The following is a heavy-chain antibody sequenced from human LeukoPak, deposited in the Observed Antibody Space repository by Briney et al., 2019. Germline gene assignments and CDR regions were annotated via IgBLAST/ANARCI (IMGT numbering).Heavy chain of an antibody. V-gene: IGHV3-30*02. D-gene: IGHD3-9*01. CDR3: AKERLLGLYDILTGYYGDFDY. CDR2: IRFDETKK. CDR1: GFTFSSYG. Sequence: GGSLRLSCAASGFTFSSYGMHWVPHAPAKGLQWVAFIRFDETKKYYVDSVKGRFTISRDNSKNTQFLQMNSLKAEDTAVYYCAKERLLGLYDILTGYYGDFDYWGQGTLVTVSS. J-gene: IGHJ4*02.